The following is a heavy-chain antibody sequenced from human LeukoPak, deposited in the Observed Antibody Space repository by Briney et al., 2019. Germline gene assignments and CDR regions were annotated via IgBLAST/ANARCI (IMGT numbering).Heavy chain of an antibody. J-gene: IGHJ4*02. CDR3: AKDGGLWVSAHWGDS. CDR2: ISSSCSYI. CDR1: GFTFSSYS. V-gene: IGHV3-21*04. Sequence: GGSLRLSCAASGFTFSSYSMNWVRQAPGKGLEWVSSISSSCSYIYYADSVKGRFTVSRDNSKNTLFLQMNSLRAEDTAVYYCAKDGGLWVSAHWGDSWGRGTLVTVSS. D-gene: IGHD7-27*01.